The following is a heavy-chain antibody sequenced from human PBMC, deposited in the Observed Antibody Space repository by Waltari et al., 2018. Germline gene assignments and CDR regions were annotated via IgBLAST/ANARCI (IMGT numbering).Heavy chain of an antibody. J-gene: IGHJ4*02. CDR1: GFTFSSYA. Sequence: EVQLLESGGGLVQPGGSLRLSCAASGFTFSSYAMSWVRQAPGQGLEWVSVIYSVGSTYYADAVKGRLTISRDNSKNTLYLQMNSLRAEDTAVYYCAKEPSGIAVAGTGDYWGQGTLVTVSA. CDR2: IYSVGST. V-gene: IGHV3-23*03. CDR3: AKEPSGIAVAGTGDY. D-gene: IGHD6-19*01.